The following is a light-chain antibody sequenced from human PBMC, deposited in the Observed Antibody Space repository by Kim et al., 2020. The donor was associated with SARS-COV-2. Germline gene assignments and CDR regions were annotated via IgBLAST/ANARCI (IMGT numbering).Light chain of an antibody. V-gene: IGLV2-14*03. J-gene: IGLJ1*01. CDR1: SRDIGGFDY. CDR2: GVT. Sequence: QSITMPWTGTSRDIGGFDYVSWYQQRPGKAPKLLIYGVTHRPSGFPDRFSGSKSGNTASLTISGLQAEDEADYYCSSYTTIYSYVFGTGTKVTVL. CDR3: SSYTTIYSYV.